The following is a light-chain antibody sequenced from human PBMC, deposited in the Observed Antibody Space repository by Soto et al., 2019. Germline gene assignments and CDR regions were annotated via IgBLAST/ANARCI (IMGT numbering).Light chain of an antibody. CDR2: RNN. Sequence: QSVLTQPPSASGTPGQGVTISCSGSTSNIGSNYVYWYQQLPGTAPKLLIYRNNQRPSGVPDRFSGSKSGTSASLAISGLRSDDEADYFCATWDDSLTSRYVFGTGTKVTVL. V-gene: IGLV1-47*01. CDR1: TSNIGSNY. CDR3: ATWDDSLTSRYV. J-gene: IGLJ1*01.